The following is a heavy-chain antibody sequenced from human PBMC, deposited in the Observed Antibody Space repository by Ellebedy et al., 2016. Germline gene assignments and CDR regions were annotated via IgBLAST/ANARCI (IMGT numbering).Heavy chain of an antibody. CDR2: INSDGSST. Sequence: GGSLRLSXAASGFTFSSYWMHWVRQVPGKGLVWVSRINSDGSSTNYADSVKGRFTISRDNAKNTLYLQMNSLRAEDTAVYYCARVRSSGRFFWGQGTLVTVSS. V-gene: IGHV3-74*01. J-gene: IGHJ4*02. CDR3: ARVRSSGRFF. CDR1: GFTFSSYW. D-gene: IGHD6-19*01.